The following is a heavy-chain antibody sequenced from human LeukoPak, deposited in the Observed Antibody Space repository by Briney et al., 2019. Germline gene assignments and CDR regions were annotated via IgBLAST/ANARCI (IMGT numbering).Heavy chain of an antibody. CDR2: IYYSGST. CDR3: ARGSYYYDSSGYHSWFDP. Sequence: PSGTLSLTCTVSGGSISSYYWSWIRQPPGKGLEWIGYIYYSGSTNYNPSLKSRVTISVDTSKNQFSLKLSSVTAADTAVYYCARGSYYYDSSGYHSWFDPWGQGTLVTVSS. V-gene: IGHV4-59*01. J-gene: IGHJ5*02. CDR1: GGSISSYY. D-gene: IGHD3-22*01.